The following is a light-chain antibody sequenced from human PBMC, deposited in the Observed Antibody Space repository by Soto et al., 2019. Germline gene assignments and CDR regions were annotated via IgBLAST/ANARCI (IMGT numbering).Light chain of an antibody. V-gene: IGLV2-8*01. Sequence: QSVLTQPPSASGSPGQSVTISCTGTSSDVGGYNYVSWYQQHPGKAPKLISYEVNKRPSGVPDRFSGAKSGNTASLSVSGLQAEDEADYYCCSYAGNDNYVFGTGTKVTVL. CDR1: SSDVGGYNY. J-gene: IGLJ1*01. CDR3: CSYAGNDNYV. CDR2: EVN.